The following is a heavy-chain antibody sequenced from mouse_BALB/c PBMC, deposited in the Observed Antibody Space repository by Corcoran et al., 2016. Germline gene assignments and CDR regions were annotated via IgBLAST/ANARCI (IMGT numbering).Heavy chain of an antibody. CDR3: ATLLRPFDY. D-gene: IGHD1-2*01. Sequence: DVQLQESGHGLVKPSQSLSLTCSVTGYSITSGYYWNWIRQFPGNKLKWMGYISYDGSNNYKPSLKNRISITRDTSKNQFFMKLNSVTTEYTATYYCATLLRPFDYWGQGTTLTVSA. V-gene: IGHV3-6*02. CDR2: ISYDGSN. J-gene: IGHJ2*01. CDR1: GYSITSGYY.